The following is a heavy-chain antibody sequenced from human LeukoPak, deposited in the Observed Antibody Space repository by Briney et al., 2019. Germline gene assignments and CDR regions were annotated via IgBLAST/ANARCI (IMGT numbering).Heavy chain of an antibody. CDR3: ARETIVVVPAAIASRGYYYYYYMDV. CDR2: ISSSSSYI. V-gene: IGHV3-21*01. CDR1: GFTFSSFW. D-gene: IGHD2-2*01. Sequence: GGSLRLSCAASGFTFSSFWMNWVRQAPGKGLEWVSSISSSSSYIYYADSVKGRFTISRDNAKNSLYLQMNSLRAEDTAVYYCARETIVVVPAAIASRGYYYYYYMDVWGKGTTVTVSS. J-gene: IGHJ6*03.